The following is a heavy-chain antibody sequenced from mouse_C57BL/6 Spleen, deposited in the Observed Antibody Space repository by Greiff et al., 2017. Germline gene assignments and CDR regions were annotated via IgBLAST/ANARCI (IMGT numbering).Heavy chain of an antibody. V-gene: IGHV1-61*01. CDR1: GYTFTSYW. D-gene: IGHD1-1*01. CDR2: IYPSDSET. J-gene: IGHJ4*01. Sequence: QVQLQQPGAELVRPGSSVKLSCKASGYTFTSYWMDWVKQRPGQGLEWIGNIYPSDSETHYNQKFKDKATLTVDKSSSTAYMQLSRLTSEDSAVYYYERLITTVVVDAMDYWGQGTSVTVSS. CDR3: ERLITTVVVDAMDY.